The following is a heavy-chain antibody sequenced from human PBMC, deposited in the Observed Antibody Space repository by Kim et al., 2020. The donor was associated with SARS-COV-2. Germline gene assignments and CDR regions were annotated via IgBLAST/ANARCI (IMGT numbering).Heavy chain of an antibody. CDR3: ARVPPGITMIVVAGDAFDI. Sequence: SVKVSCKASGGTFSSYAISWVRQAPGQGLEWMGGIIPIFGTANYAQKFQGRVTITADESTSTAYMELSSLRSEDTAVYYCARVPPGITMIVVAGDAFDIWGQGPMVTVSS. D-gene: IGHD3-22*01. V-gene: IGHV1-69*13. CDR1: GGTFSSYA. CDR2: IIPIFGTA. J-gene: IGHJ3*02.